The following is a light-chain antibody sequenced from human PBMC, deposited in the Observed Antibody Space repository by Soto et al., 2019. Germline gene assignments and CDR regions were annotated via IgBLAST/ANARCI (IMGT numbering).Light chain of an antibody. J-gene: IGKJ2*01. V-gene: IGKV3-20*01. CDR1: QSVSSSF. CDR3: QQYASSPPT. CDR2: GAS. Sequence: EIVLTQSPGTLSLSPGERATLSCRASQSVSSSFLAWYQQKPGQAPRLLIYGASSRATGIPDRFSGSGSGTDFTLTISRLEPEDFAVYYCQQYASSPPTLGQGTKLEIK.